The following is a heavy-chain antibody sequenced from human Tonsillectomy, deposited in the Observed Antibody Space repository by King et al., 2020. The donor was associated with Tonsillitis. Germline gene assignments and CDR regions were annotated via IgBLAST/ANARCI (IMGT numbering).Heavy chain of an antibody. J-gene: IGHJ4*02. CDR2: ISSSSSYI. CDR3: AGAQDVERWLQSSIDY. D-gene: IGHD5-24*01. V-gene: IGHV3-21*01. CDR1: GFTFSSYS. Sequence: VQLVESGGGLVKPGGSLRLSCAASGFTFSSYSINWVRQAPGKGLDWVACISSSSSYISYADSVKGRCTISRDNAKNSLYLQMNSLRAEDTAVYYCAGAQDVERWLQSSIDYWGQGTLVTVSS.